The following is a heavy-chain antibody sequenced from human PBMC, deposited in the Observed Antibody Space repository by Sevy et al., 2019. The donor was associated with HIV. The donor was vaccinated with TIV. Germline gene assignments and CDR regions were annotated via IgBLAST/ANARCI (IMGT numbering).Heavy chain of an antibody. Sequence: SGPTLVRPTQTLTLTCTFSGFSLSTREVGVGWIRQPPGKALKWLALIYWNDDKRYSPSLKSRLTITKDTSKNQLILTMTNMDPVDTATYYGAHTSYDTSGYYNHDAFDIWGQGTMVTVSS. J-gene: IGHJ3*02. CDR2: IYWNDDK. CDR3: AHTSYDTSGYYNHDAFDI. D-gene: IGHD3-22*01. CDR1: GFSLSTREVG. V-gene: IGHV2-5*01.